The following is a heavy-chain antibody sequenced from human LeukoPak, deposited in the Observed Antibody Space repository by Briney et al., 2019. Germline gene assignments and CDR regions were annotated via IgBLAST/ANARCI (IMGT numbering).Heavy chain of an antibody. J-gene: IGHJ1*01. CDR3: SKTSGRWD. CDR1: GLTFSNAW. CDR2: IKSKTDGGTT. Sequence: KTGGSLRLSCAASGLTFSNAWMTWVRQAPGKGLEWVGRIKSKTDGGTTDYAAPVKGRFTISRDDSKNTVYLQMNSLKNEDTAVYYCSKTSGRWDWGQGTLVTVSS. V-gene: IGHV3-15*01. D-gene: IGHD1-26*01.